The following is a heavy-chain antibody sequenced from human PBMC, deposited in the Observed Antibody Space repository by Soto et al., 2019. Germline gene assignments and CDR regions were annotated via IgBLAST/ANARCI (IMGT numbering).Heavy chain of an antibody. J-gene: IGHJ4*02. D-gene: IGHD3-10*01. CDR1: GCSISSGGYY. CDR3: ARVRSAGHYYGSGSYYIDY. CDR2: IYYSGST. Sequence: SETLSLTCTVSGCSISSGGYYWSWIRQHPGKGLEWIGYIYYSGSTYYNPSLKSRVTISVDTSKNQFSLKLSSVTAADTAVYYCARVRSAGHYYGSGSYYIDYWGQGTLVTVSS. V-gene: IGHV4-31*03.